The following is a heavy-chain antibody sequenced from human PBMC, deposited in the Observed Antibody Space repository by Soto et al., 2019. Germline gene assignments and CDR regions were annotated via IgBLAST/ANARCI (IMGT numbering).Heavy chain of an antibody. D-gene: IGHD3-10*01. CDR3: ASDLMVRGVITGY. CDR2: IIPILGIA. V-gene: IGHV1-69*02. Sequence: QVQLVQSGAEVKKPGSSVKVSCKASGGTFSSYPISWVRQAPGQGLEWMGRIIPILGIANYAQKFQGRVTITADKSTSTAYMELSSLRSEGTAVYYCASDLMVRGVITGYWGQGTLVTVSS. J-gene: IGHJ4*02. CDR1: GGTFSSYP.